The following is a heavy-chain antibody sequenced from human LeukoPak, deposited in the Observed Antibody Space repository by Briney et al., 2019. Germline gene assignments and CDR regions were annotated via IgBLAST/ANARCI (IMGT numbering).Heavy chain of an antibody. CDR1: GYSIGSGYY. V-gene: IGHV4-38-2*02. Sequence: SETLSLTCTVSGYSIGSGYYWGWIRQPPGKGLEWIGSIYYSGSTYYNPSLKSRVTISVDTSKNQFSLKLSSVTAADTAVYYCARGRGVDTIDYWGQGTLVTVSS. D-gene: IGHD5-18*01. J-gene: IGHJ4*02. CDR3: ARGRGVDTIDY. CDR2: IYYSGST.